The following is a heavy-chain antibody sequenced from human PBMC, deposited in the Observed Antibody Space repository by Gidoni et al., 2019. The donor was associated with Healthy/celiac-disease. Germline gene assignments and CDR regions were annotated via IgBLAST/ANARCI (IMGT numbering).Heavy chain of an antibody. Sequence: QVQLVQSGAEVKKPGASVKLPCKASGYTFTGYYMHWVRQAPGQGREWLGWINPNSGGTSYAQKFQGRVTMTRDTSISTAYMELSRLRSDDTAVYYCARVGYSSSWYSGYWGQGTLVTVSS. CDR1: GYTFTGYY. D-gene: IGHD6-13*01. CDR2: INPNSGGT. CDR3: ARVGYSSSWYSGY. J-gene: IGHJ4*02. V-gene: IGHV1-2*02.